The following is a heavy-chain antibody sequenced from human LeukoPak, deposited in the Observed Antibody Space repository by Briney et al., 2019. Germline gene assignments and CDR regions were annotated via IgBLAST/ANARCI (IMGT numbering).Heavy chain of an antibody. CDR2: ISNDGRDK. D-gene: IGHD2-21*02. CDR3: ARGAWTATQPIND. V-gene: IGHV3-30*04. Sequence: GGSLRLSCAASGFTFSTYAMRWVRQAPAKGLDWVAVISNDGRDKYYADSVKGRFTISRDNSKNTLDLQMNSLRVDDTAVYYCARGAWTATQPINDWGQGTLVTVSS. J-gene: IGHJ4*02. CDR1: GFTFSTYA.